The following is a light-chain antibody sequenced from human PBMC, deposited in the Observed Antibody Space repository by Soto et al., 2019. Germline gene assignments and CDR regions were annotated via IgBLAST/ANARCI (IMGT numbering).Light chain of an antibody. CDR1: SSDVGGYNY. CDR2: DVS. V-gene: IGLV2-14*01. J-gene: IGLJ2*01. Sequence: QSALTQPPSVSGSPGQSITISCTGTSSDVGGYNYVSWYQQHPGKAPKLMIYDVSTRPSGVSHRFSGSKSGNTASLTISGLEDEDEADYYCSSYTSSSTLVFGGGTKLTVL. CDR3: SSYTSSSTLV.